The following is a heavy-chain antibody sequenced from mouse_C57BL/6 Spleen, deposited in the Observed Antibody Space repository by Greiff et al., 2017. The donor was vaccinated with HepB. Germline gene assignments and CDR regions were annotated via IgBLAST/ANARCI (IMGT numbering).Heavy chain of an antibody. V-gene: IGHV1-59*01. CDR1: GYTFTSYW. CDR2: IDPSDSYT. J-gene: IGHJ4*01. CDR3: ARETYYYAMDY. Sequence: VQLQQPGAELVRPGTSVKLSCKASGYTFTSYWMHWVKQRPGQGLEWIGVIDPSDSYTNYNQKFKGKATLTVDTSSSTAYMQLSSLTSEDSAVYYCARETYYYAMDYWGQGTSVTVSS.